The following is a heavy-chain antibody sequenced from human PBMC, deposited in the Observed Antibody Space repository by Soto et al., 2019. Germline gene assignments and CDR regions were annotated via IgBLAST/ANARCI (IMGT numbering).Heavy chain of an antibody. CDR1: GYSITAGGYY. D-gene: IGHD6-19*01. Sequence: SETLSLTCSVSGYSITAGGYYWSWIRQHPGKGLEWIGTINHSGSPYHNPSLKSRVTISVDSSKNQFSLTLTSVTVEDTAVYYCARRYAPRYSSGNNHFDLWGQGTLVTVSS. CDR3: ARRYAPRYSSGNNHFDL. J-gene: IGHJ4*02. V-gene: IGHV4-39*01. CDR2: INHSGSP.